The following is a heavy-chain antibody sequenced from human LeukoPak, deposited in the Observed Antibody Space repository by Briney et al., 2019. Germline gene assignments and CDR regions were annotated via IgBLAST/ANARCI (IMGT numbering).Heavy chain of an antibody. CDR3: VRTASRIFGMQ. Sequence: GGSLRLSCAASGFSFSGYDIHWVRLAPGKGLEWVTFIRYDGSNTYAESVKGRFTISRDNAKNSLYLQMNSLRVEDTAVYYCVRTASRIFGMQWGQGTLVIVSS. V-gene: IGHV3-30*02. CDR1: GFSFSGYD. D-gene: IGHD3-3*01. CDR2: IRYDGSNT. J-gene: IGHJ4*02.